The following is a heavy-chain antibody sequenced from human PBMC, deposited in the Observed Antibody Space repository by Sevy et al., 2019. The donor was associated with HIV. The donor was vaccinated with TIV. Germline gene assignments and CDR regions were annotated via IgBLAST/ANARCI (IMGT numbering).Heavy chain of an antibody. D-gene: IGHD3-16*01. Sequence: GGSLRLSCAASGFTFGTFDMHWVRQAPGKGLEWVAIISYDGDYRQYADSVRGRFSMSRGNSKNTMYLQMNGLSIEDTAVYYCAKNRPPGGSLFSRYAKDVWGRGTTVTVSS. V-gene: IGHV3-30*18. CDR2: ISYDGDYR. J-gene: IGHJ6*01. CDR1: GFTFGTFD. CDR3: AKNRPPGGSLFSRYAKDV.